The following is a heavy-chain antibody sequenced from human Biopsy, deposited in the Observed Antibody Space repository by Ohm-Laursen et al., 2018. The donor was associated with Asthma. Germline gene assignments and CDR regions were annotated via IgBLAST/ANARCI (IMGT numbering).Heavy chain of an antibody. J-gene: IGHJ6*02. Sequence: SDTLSLTCSLSSGSGGYMRSGNYYWGWIRQPPGKGLEWIGSIYYSGTTYYNLSLESRVTVSADTSKNQFSLKLTSVTAADTAVYYCVRGSSSWHHGPFHYYYGLDVWGQGTTVTVSS. V-gene: IGHV4-39*01. D-gene: IGHD6-13*01. CDR1: SGSGGYMRSGNYY. CDR3: VRGSSSWHHGPFHYYYGLDV. CDR2: IYYSGTT.